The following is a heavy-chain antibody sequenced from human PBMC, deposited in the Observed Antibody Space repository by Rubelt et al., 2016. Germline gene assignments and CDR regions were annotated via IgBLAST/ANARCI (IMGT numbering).Heavy chain of an antibody. J-gene: IGHJ3*02. V-gene: IGHV1-18*01. Sequence: QVQLVQSGAEVKKPGASVKVSCKASGYTFTSYGISWVRQAPGQGLEWMGWISAYNGNTNYAQKLQGRVTMTTDTSPSTAYMELRSLRSDDTAVHYCARDRTWLVPGLDAFDIWGQGTMVTVSS. CDR2: ISAYNGNT. D-gene: IGHD6-19*01. CDR3: ARDRTWLVPGLDAFDI. CDR1: GYTFTSYG.